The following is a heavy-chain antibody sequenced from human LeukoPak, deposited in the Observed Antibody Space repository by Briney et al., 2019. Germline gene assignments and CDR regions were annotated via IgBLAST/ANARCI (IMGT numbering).Heavy chain of an antibody. Sequence: SCKASGFTFTSSAVQWVRQAPGKGLEWVAVISYDGSNKYYADSVKGRFTISRDNSKNTLYLQMNSLRAEDTAVYYCAKGGLVGATTGWGQGTLVTVSS. CDR3: AKGGLVGATTG. CDR2: ISYDGSNK. D-gene: IGHD1-26*01. CDR1: GFTFTSSA. V-gene: IGHV3-30*04. J-gene: IGHJ4*02.